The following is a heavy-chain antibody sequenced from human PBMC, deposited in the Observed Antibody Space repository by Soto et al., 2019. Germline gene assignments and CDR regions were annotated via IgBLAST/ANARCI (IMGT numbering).Heavy chain of an antibody. CDR3: ARDPSSGYNWFDF. D-gene: IGHD6-25*01. Sequence: QVQLQESGPGLVKPSETLSLTCTVSGGSISTYYWSWIRQPPGKGLEWIGYIYYSGNTNYTPSLRRRVTISVETSKNQFSLKLSPVTAADTAVYYCARDPSSGYNWFDFWGQGTLVTVSS. CDR1: GGSISTYY. J-gene: IGHJ5*01. V-gene: IGHV4-59*01. CDR2: IYYSGNT.